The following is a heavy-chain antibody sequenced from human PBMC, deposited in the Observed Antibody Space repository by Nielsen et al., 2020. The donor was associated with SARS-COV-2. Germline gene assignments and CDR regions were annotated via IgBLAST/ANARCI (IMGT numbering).Heavy chain of an antibody. CDR3: ARDRRECSGGSCYSSYFDY. Sequence: ASVKVSCKASGYTFTSYGISWVRQAPGQGLEWMGWISAYNGNTNYAQKLQGRVTMTTDTSTSTVYMELSSLRSEDTAVYYCARDRRECSGGSCYSSYFDYWGQGTLVTVSS. J-gene: IGHJ4*02. CDR1: GYTFTSYG. V-gene: IGHV1-18*01. CDR2: ISAYNGNT. D-gene: IGHD2-15*01.